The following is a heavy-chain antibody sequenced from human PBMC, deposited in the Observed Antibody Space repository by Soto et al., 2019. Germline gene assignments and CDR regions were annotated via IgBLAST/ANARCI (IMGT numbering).Heavy chain of an antibody. J-gene: IGHJ4*02. CDR1: GGTFSSYT. CDR3: AISSGDSPVGY. D-gene: IGHD4-17*01. Sequence: QVQLVQSGAEVKKPGSSVKVSCKASGGTFSSYTISWVRQAPGQGLEWMGRIIPILGIANYAQKFQGRVTITEKKSTSTAYRELSSLRSEDTAVYSCAISSGDSPVGYWGKGPRVPFPS. CDR2: IIPILGIA. V-gene: IGHV1-69*02.